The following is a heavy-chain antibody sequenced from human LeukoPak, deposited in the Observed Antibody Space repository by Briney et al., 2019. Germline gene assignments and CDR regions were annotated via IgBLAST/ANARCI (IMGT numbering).Heavy chain of an antibody. Sequence: SETLSLTCTVSGGSISSYYWSWIRQPPGKGLEWIGYIYYSGSTNYNPSLKSRVTISVDTSKNQFSLKLSSVTAADTAVYYCATRRGSYSADYWGQGTLVTVSS. J-gene: IGHJ4*02. CDR2: IYYSGST. CDR1: GGSISSYY. V-gene: IGHV4-59*08. CDR3: ATRRGSYSADY. D-gene: IGHD1-26*01.